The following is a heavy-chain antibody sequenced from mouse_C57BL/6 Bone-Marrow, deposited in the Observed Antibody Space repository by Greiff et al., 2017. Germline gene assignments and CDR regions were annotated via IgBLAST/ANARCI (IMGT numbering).Heavy chain of an antibody. CDR2: INPYNGGT. CDR3: ARGGNYYAMDY. CDR1: GYTFTDYY. V-gene: IGHV1-19*01. J-gene: IGHJ4*01. Sequence: EVQLQQSGPVLVKPGASVKMSCKASGYTFTDYYMNWVKQSHGKSLEWIGVINPYNGGTSYNQKFKGKATLTVDKSSSTAYMELNSLTSEDSAVYDCARGGNYYAMDYWGQGTSVTVSS.